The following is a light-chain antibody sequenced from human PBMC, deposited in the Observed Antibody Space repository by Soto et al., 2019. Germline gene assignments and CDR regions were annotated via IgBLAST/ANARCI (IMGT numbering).Light chain of an antibody. CDR1: SSNIGAGYD. CDR3: QSYDSSLSGGL. CDR2: GNS. Sequence: QSVLTQPPSVSGAPVQRVTISCTGSSSNIGAGYDVHWYQQLPGTAPKLLIYGNSNRPSGVPDRFSGSKSGTSASLAITGLQAEDEADYYCQSYDSSLSGGLFGGGTQHTVL. J-gene: IGLJ3*02. V-gene: IGLV1-40*01.